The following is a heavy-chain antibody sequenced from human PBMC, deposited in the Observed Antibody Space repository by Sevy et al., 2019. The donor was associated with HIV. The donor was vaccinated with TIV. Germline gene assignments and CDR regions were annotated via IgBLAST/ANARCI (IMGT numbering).Heavy chain of an antibody. V-gene: IGHV1-2*06. D-gene: IGHD3-9*01. Sequence: ASVKVSCKASGYTFTGYYMHWVRQAPGQGLEWMGRINPNSGGTNYAQKFQGRVTMTRDTSISTAYMELSRLGSDDTAVYYCARDGPPHYDILTGYDWFDPWGQGTLVTVSS. CDR2: INPNSGGT. CDR1: GYTFTGYY. CDR3: ARDGPPHYDILTGYDWFDP. J-gene: IGHJ5*02.